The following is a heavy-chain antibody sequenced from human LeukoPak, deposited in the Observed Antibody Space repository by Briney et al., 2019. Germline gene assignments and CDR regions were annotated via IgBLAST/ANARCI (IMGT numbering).Heavy chain of an antibody. CDR1: GFTVSSNY. Sequence: GGSLRLSCAASGFTVSSNYMTWVRQAPRKGLEWVLVFYTGGSTYYADSVKGRFTISRDNSKNTLYLQMNSLRAEDTAMYYCARDTREGSSGYIRAFDIWGQGTMVTVSS. D-gene: IGHD3-22*01. V-gene: IGHV3-53*01. CDR2: FYTGGST. CDR3: ARDTREGSSGYIRAFDI. J-gene: IGHJ3*02.